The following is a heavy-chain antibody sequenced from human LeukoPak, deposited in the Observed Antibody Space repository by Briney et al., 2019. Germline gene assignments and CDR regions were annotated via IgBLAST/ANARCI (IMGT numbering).Heavy chain of an antibody. Sequence: SGGSLRLSCAASGFTFSSYSMNWVRQAPGKGLEWVANIKQDGSEKHFVDSVKGRFTISRDNAKNSLYLQMNSLRAEDTAVYYCASPVLLIRGVTVDYWGQGTLVTVSS. CDR1: GFTFSSYS. D-gene: IGHD3-10*01. CDR3: ASPVLLIRGVTVDY. J-gene: IGHJ4*02. V-gene: IGHV3-7*01. CDR2: IKQDGSEK.